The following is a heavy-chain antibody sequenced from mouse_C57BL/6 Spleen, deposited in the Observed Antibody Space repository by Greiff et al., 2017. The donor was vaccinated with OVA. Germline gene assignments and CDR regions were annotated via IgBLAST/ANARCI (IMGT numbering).Heavy chain of an antibody. Sequence: VLLQQSGPELVKPGDSVKISCKASGYSFTGYFMNWVMQSHGKSLEWIGRINPYNGDTFYNQKFKGKATLTVDKSSSTAHMELRSLTAEDSAVYYCARSYEYDEGAWFAYWGQGTLVTVSA. D-gene: IGHD2-4*01. J-gene: IGHJ3*01. CDR2: INPYNGDT. V-gene: IGHV1-20*01. CDR3: ARSYEYDEGAWFAY. CDR1: GYSFTGYF.